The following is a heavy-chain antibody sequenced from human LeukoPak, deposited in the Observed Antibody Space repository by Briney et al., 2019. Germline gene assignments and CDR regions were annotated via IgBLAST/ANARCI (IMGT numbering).Heavy chain of an antibody. CDR1: GFIFNNYA. CDR3: VRVNCAGDCTSRDWYFDL. D-gene: IGHD2-21*02. V-gene: IGHV3-74*01. J-gene: IGHJ2*01. CDR2: IFNPGGAT. Sequence: GGSLRLSCAASGFIFNNYAMSWVRQAPGKGLVWVSRIFNPGGATAYVDSVKGRFTISRDNAENTLSLQMNSLRVEDTAVYYCVRVNCAGDCTSRDWYFDLWGRGTLVVVSS.